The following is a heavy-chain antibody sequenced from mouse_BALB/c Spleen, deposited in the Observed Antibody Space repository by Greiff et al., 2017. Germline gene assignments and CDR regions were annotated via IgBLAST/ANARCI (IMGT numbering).Heavy chain of an antibody. D-gene: IGHD4-1*01. V-gene: IGHV5-17*02. Sequence: EVKLMESGGGLVQPGGSRKLSCAASGFTFSSFGMHWVRQAPEKGLEWVAYISSGSSTIYYADTVKGRFTISRDNPKNTLFLQMTSLRSEDTAMYYCARYGTGGYAMDYWGQGTSVTVSS. CDR3: ARYGTGGYAMDY. CDR2: ISSGSSTI. CDR1: GFTFSSFG. J-gene: IGHJ4*01.